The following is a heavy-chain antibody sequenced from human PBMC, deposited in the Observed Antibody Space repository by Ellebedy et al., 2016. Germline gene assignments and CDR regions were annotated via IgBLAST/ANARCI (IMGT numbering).Heavy chain of an antibody. J-gene: IGHJ4*02. CDR3: ARDRRSIYDY. V-gene: IGHV3-48*04. D-gene: IGHD6-6*01. CDR2: ISSSSSTI. CDR1: GFTFSSYS. Sequence: GESLKISXAASGFTFSSYSMNWVRQAPGKGLEWVSYISSSSSTIYYADSVKGRFTISRDNAKNSLYLQMNSLRAEDTAVYYCARDRRSIYDYWGQGTLVTVSS.